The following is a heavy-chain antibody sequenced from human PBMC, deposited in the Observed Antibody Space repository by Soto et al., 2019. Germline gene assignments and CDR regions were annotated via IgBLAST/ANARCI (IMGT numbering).Heavy chain of an antibody. V-gene: IGHV4-39*01. D-gene: IGHD2-15*01. CDR2: MFYSGAT. CDR1: GGSISDISYC. J-gene: IGHJ5*02. CDR3: ARHKSGSDWLDP. Sequence: PSETLSLTCTVSGGSISDISYCWCWIRQHPGKGLQWIGCMFYSGATYYNPSLKNRVTLSVDTSNNEFSLKLVSVTAPDTAVYYCARHKSGSDWLDPWGQGTLVTVSS.